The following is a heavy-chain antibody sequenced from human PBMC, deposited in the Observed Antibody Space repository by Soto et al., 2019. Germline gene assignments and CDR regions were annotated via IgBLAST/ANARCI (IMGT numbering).Heavy chain of an antibody. CDR1: GGSISSSSYY. J-gene: IGHJ5*02. CDR3: ARRRKADWFDP. V-gene: IGHV4-39*01. D-gene: IGHD6-25*01. CDR2: IYYSGST. Sequence: PSETLSLTCTVSGGSISSSSYYWGWIRQPPGKGLEWIGSIYYSGSTYYNPSLKSRVTISVDTSKNQFSLKLSSVTAADTAVYYCARRRKADWFDPWGQGXLVTVYS.